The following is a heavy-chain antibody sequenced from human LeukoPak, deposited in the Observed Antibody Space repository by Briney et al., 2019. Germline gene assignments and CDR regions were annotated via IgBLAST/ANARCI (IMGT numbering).Heavy chain of an antibody. CDR2: ISRSGGDT. V-gene: IGHV3-23*01. Sequence: GGSLRLSCAASGFTFSSDAMTWVRQAPGKGLEWVSAISRSGGDTEYADSVKGRFTISRDNSKNTLYLQMNSLRAEDTALYYCAKDSEATPVTTCLDFWGQGTLVTVSS. D-gene: IGHD4-17*01. CDR1: GFTFSSDA. J-gene: IGHJ4*02. CDR3: AKDSEATPVTTCLDF.